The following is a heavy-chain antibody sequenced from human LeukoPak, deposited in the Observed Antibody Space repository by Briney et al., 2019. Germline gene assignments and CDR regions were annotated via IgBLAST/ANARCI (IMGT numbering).Heavy chain of an antibody. J-gene: IGHJ4*02. Sequence: SETLSLTCAVYGGSFSGYYWSWIRQPPGKGLEWIGEINHSGSTNYNPSLKSRVTISVDTSKNQFSLKLSSVTAAGTAVYYCARGGSGYYSIWTAGRGYYFDYWGQGTLVTVSS. CDR3: ARGGSGYYSIWTAGRGYYFDY. D-gene: IGHD3-22*01. CDR2: INHSGST. CDR1: GGSFSGYY. V-gene: IGHV4-34*01.